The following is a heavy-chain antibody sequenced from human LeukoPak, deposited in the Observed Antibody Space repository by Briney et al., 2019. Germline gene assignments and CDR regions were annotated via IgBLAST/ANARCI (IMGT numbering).Heavy chain of an antibody. CDR1: GFAFSNFA. CDR3: AKMEGQRLYDYCMDV. J-gene: IGHJ6*03. Sequence: GGSLRLSCAASGFAFSNFAMSWVRQAPGKGLEWVSAMSGSGYYTYYVESVKGRLTISRDNSKNTLYLHMNSLRADDTAVYYCAKMEGQRLYDYCMDVWGRGTTVTVSS. V-gene: IGHV3-23*01. CDR2: MSGSGYYT. D-gene: IGHD3-3*01.